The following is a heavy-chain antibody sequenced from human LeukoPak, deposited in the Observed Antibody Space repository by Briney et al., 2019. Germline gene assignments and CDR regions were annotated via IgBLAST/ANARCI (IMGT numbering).Heavy chain of an antibody. Sequence: SGTLSLTCTVSGGSISSSSYYWGWIRQPPGKGLEWIGTIYYSGSTYYNPSLKSRVTISVDTSKNQFSLKLSSVTAADTAVYYCARQNLGSSSPPFDYWGQGTLVTVSS. CDR2: IYYSGST. J-gene: IGHJ4*02. CDR1: GGSISSSSYY. CDR3: ARQNLGSSSPPFDY. D-gene: IGHD6-6*01. V-gene: IGHV4-39*01.